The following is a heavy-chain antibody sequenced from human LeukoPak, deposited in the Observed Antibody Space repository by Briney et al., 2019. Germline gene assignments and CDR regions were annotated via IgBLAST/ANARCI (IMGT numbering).Heavy chain of an antibody. J-gene: IGHJ6*02. CDR2: ISGSGGST. V-gene: IGHV3-23*01. D-gene: IGHD6-13*01. CDR1: GFTFSSYA. CDR3: AKDRIAAAKHAYGMDV. Sequence: GGSLRLSCAASGFTFSSYAMSWVRQAPGKGLEWVSAISGSGGSTYYADSVKGRFTISRDNSKTTLYLQMNSRRAEDTAVYYCAKDRIAAAKHAYGMDVWGQGTTVTVSS.